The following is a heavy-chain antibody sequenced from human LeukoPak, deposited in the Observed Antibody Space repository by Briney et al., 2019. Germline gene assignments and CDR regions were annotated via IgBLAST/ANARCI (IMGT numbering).Heavy chain of an antibody. J-gene: IGHJ4*02. CDR1: GFTVSSNY. V-gene: IGHV3-53*01. CDR2: IYSGGGT. CDR3: ARDSSGWYYFDY. D-gene: IGHD6-19*01. Sequence: GGSLRLSCAASGFTVSSNYMSWVRQAPGKGLEWVSVIYSGGGTDYADSVKGRFTISRDTFKNTLHLQMNSLRAEDTAMYYCARDSSGWYYFDYWGQGTLVTVSS.